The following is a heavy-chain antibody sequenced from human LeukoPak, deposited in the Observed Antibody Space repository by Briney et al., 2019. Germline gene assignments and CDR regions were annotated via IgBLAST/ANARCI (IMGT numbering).Heavy chain of an antibody. CDR3: ARARGYCGGDCYVY. CDR2: INNSGRP. Sequence: SETLSLTCAVYGGSFSGYYWSWIRNPQGKGLSWMGEINNSGRPNSNPSLKSRVTISVDTSKNQFSLKLSSVTAADTAVYYCARARGYCGGDCYVYWGQGTLVTVSS. CDR1: GGSFSGYY. D-gene: IGHD2-21*01. V-gene: IGHV4-34*01. J-gene: IGHJ4*02.